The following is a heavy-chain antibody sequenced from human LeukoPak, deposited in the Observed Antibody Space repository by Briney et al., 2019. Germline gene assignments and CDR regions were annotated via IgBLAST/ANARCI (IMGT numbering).Heavy chain of an antibody. CDR1: GFIFSTYG. J-gene: IGHJ4*02. V-gene: IGHV3-30*02. Sequence: GGSLRLSCAASGFIFSTYGMHWVRQAPGKGLEWVAFIRYDGSNKYYADSVKGRFTISRDNSKNTLFLQMNSLRVEDTAVYYCAKGYCSSTSCLKTDWGQGTLVTVSS. CDR2: IRYDGSNK. CDR3: AKGYCSSTSCLKTD. D-gene: IGHD2-2*01.